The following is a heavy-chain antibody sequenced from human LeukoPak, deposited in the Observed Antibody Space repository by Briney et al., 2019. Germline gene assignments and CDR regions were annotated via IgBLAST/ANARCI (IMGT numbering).Heavy chain of an antibody. CDR2: INTNTGNP. D-gene: IGHD2-21*02. J-gene: IGHJ4*02. Sequence: GASVKVSCKASGYTFTSYAMNWVRQAPGQGLEWMGWINTNTGNPTYAQGFTGRFVFSLDTSVSTAYLQISSLKAEDTAVYYCASGVMPETYCGGDCYSYYFDYWGQGTLVTVSS. CDR1: GYTFTSYA. V-gene: IGHV7-4-1*02. CDR3: ASGVMPETYCGGDCYSYYFDY.